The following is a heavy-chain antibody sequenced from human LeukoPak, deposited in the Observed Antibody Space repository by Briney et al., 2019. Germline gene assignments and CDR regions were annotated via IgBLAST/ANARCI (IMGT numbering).Heavy chain of an antibody. CDR3: ARTLITLKRAPPPVIGMDV. CDR1: GCSFINYW. D-gene: IGHD3-22*01. J-gene: IGHJ6*02. CDR2: IYPGDSDT. V-gene: IGHV5-51*01. Sequence: GESLKISCRGSGCSFINYWIGWVRQMPGKGLEWMAIIYPGDSDTRYSPSFQGQVTISADTSISTAYLQWPSLKASDTAMYYCARTLITLKRAPPPVIGMDVWGQGTTVTVSS.